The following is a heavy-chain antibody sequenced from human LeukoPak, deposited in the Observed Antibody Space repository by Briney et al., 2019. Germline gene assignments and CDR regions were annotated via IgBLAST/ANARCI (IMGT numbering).Heavy chain of an antibody. V-gene: IGHV1-69*13. Sequence: ASVKVSCTASGGSFSSYAISWVRQAPGQGLEWMGGIIPVLGTASYAQKFQGRVTIAADESSSTAYMELSSLTSADTAVYYCASGIAAAGTWAAFDIWGQGTMVTVSS. J-gene: IGHJ3*02. CDR1: GGSFSSYA. CDR3: ASGIAAAGTWAAFDI. CDR2: IIPVLGTA. D-gene: IGHD6-13*01.